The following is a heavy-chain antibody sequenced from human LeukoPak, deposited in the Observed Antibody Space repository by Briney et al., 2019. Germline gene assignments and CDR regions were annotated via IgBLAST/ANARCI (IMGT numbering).Heavy chain of an antibody. CDR2: ISGSGGST. V-gene: IGHV3-23*01. Sequence: PGGSLRLSCAASGFTFSSYAMSWVRQAPGKGLEWVSAISGSGGSTYYADSVKGRFTISRDNAKNTLYLQMNSLRAEDTAVYYCAKTGSDYIWGSYRPTFFDYWGQGTLVTVSS. CDR3: AKTGSDYIWGSYRPTFFDY. D-gene: IGHD3-16*02. J-gene: IGHJ4*02. CDR1: GFTFSSYA.